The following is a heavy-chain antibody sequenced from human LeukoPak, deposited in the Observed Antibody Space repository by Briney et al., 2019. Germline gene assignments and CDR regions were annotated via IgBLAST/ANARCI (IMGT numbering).Heavy chain of an antibody. CDR1: GFTFSSYS. CDR3: ARAQSYDSSGYYPYDAFDI. Sequence: GGSLRLSCAASGFTFSSYSMNWVRQAPGKGLEWVSSISSSSSYIYYADSVKGRFTISRDNAKNSLYLQMNSLRAEDTAVYYCARAQSYDSSGYYPYDAFDIWGQGTMVTVSS. CDR2: ISSSSSYI. J-gene: IGHJ3*02. D-gene: IGHD3-22*01. V-gene: IGHV3-21*01.